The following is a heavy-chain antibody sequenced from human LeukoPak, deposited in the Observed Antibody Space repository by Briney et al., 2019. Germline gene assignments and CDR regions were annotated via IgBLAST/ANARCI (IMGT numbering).Heavy chain of an antibody. D-gene: IGHD3-22*01. CDR2: ISYDGSNK. CDR1: GFTFSSYG. V-gene: IGHV3-30*03. Sequence: GGSLRLSCAASGFTFSSYGMHWVRQAPGKGLEWVAVISYDGSNKYYADSVKGRFTISRDNSKNTLYLQMNSLRAEDTAVYYCAREYYYDSSGYPPVDYWGQGTLVTVSS. CDR3: AREYYYDSSGYPPVDY. J-gene: IGHJ4*02.